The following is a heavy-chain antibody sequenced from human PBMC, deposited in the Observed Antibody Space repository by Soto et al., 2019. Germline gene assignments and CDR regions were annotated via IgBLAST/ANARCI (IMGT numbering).Heavy chain of an antibody. CDR2: INHLGSI. CDR3: ARGGISHWAYFYYMDV. V-gene: IGHV4-34*01. Sequence: PSETLSLTCVVSGGSLSDYFWSWIRQPPGMALEWIGEINHLGSINYNPSLKSRVTMSVDTSKNQFSLTLNSVTAADTATYYCARGGISHWAYFYYMDVWDRGTTDTVSS. J-gene: IGHJ6*03. D-gene: IGHD2-21*01. CDR1: GGSLSDYF.